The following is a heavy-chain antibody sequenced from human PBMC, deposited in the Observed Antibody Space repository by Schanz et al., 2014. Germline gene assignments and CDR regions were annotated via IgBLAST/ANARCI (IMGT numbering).Heavy chain of an antibody. D-gene: IGHD1-1*01. CDR1: GFTFSTYA. CDR2: LSGSGGST. V-gene: IGHV3-23*01. Sequence: EVQLLDSGGGLVQPGGSLRLSCAASGFTFSTYAMSWVRQAPGKGLEWVSALSGSGGSTYYADSVKGRFTISRDNSKNTLYLQMNSLRADDTAVYFCARAHGNNWYGKGLDYWGQGTQVTVSA. CDR3: ARAHGNNWYGKGLDY. J-gene: IGHJ4*02.